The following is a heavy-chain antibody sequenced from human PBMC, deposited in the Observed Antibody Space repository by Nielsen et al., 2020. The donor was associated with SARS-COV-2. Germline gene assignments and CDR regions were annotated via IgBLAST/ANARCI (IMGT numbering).Heavy chain of an antibody. D-gene: IGHD3-22*01. CDR3: ARECREMIVVVINAYYYYYMDV. V-gene: IGHV4-34*01. J-gene: IGHJ6*03. CDR2: INHSGST. CDR1: GGSFSGYY. Sequence: SETLSLTCAVYGGSFSGYYWSWIRQPPGKGLEWIGEINHSGSTNYNPSLKSRVTISVDTSKNQFSLKLSSVTAADTAVYYCARECREMIVVVINAYYYYYMDVWGKGTTVTVSS.